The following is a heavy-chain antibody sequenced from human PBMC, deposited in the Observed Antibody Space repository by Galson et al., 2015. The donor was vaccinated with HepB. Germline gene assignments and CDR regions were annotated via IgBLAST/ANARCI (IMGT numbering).Heavy chain of an antibody. CDR2: ISGSGGST. Sequence: SLRLSCAASGFTFSSYAMSWVRQAPGKGLEWVSAISGSGGSTYYADSVKGRFTISRDNSKNTLYLQMNSLRAEDTAVYYCAKDGYSSGWYRSGNYDYYYGMDVWGQGTTVTVSS. J-gene: IGHJ6*02. CDR3: AKDGYSSGWYRSGNYDYYYGMDV. CDR1: GFTFSSYA. V-gene: IGHV3-23*01. D-gene: IGHD6-19*01.